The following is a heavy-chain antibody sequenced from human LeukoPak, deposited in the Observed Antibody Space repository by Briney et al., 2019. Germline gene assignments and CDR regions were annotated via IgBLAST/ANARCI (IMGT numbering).Heavy chain of an antibody. CDR3: AREGDYDILTGYYGKGFYYMDV. V-gene: IGHV1-69*05. Sequence: GGSVKVSCKASGGTFSSYAISWVRQAPGQGLEWMGGIIPIFGTANYAQKFQGRVTITTDESTSTAYMELSSLRSEDTAVYYCAREGDYDILTGYYGKGFYYMDVWGKGTTVTVSS. J-gene: IGHJ6*03. D-gene: IGHD3-9*01. CDR2: IIPIFGTA. CDR1: GGTFSSYA.